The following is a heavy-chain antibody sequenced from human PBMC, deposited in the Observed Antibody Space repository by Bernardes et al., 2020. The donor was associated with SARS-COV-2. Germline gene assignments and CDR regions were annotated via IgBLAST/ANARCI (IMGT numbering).Heavy chain of an antibody. V-gene: IGHV3-33*01. J-gene: IGHJ4*02. D-gene: IGHD1-26*01. Sequence: GGSLRLSCAASGFTFSSYGMHRVRQAPGKGLEWVAVIWYDGSNKYYADSVKGRFTISRDNSKNTLYLQMNSLRAEDTAVYYCAREGIVGATTGLDYWGQGTLVTVSS. CDR2: IWYDGSNK. CDR3: AREGIVGATTGLDY. CDR1: GFTFSSYG.